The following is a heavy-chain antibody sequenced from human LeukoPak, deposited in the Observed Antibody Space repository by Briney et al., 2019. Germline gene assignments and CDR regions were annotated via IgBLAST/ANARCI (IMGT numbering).Heavy chain of an antibody. CDR3: ARQDDDYGDYVDPYYFDY. V-gene: IGHV5-51*01. CDR1: GYSFTSYW. Sequence: GESLKISCKGSGYSFTSYWIGWVRQMPGKGLEWMGIIYPGGSDTRYSPSFQGQVTISADKSISTAYLQWSSLKASDTAMYYCARQDDDYGDYVDPYYFDYWGQGTLVTVSS. D-gene: IGHD4-17*01. J-gene: IGHJ4*02. CDR2: IYPGGSDT.